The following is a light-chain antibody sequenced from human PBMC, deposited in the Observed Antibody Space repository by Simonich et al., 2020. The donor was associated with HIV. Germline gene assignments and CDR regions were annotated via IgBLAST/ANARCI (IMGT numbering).Light chain of an antibody. J-gene: IGKJ3*01. CDR3: QQYVSSPVT. CDR2: GAS. Sequence: EIVMTQSPATLSVSPGERAPLSCRASQSVGSNLAWYQQKPGQAPRLLIYGASTRATDIPARFSASGSGTEFTLTISSMQSEDFAVYYCQQYVSSPVTFGPGTTVDIK. V-gene: IGKV3-15*01. CDR1: QSVGSN.